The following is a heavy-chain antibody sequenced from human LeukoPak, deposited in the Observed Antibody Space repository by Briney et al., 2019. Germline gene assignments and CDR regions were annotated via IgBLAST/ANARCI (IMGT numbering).Heavy chain of an antibody. CDR1: GASISSYS. CDR3: ARGDGGSGWYYFDY. V-gene: IGHV4-59*01. Sequence: SETLSLTCTVSGASISSYSGNWIRQTPGKGLEWIGNIYYSGSTNYNPSLKSRVTISIDTSNNQFSLKLSSVTAADTAVYYCARGDGGSGWYYFDYWGQGTLVTVYS. CDR2: IYYSGST. D-gene: IGHD6-19*01. J-gene: IGHJ4*02.